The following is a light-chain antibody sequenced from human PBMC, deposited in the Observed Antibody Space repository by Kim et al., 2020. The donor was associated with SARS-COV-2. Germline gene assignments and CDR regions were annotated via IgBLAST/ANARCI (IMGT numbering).Light chain of an antibody. CDR2: GAS. CDR1: QSVSKNF. CDR3: QQYGTTPYT. J-gene: IGKJ2*01. V-gene: IGKV3-20*01. Sequence: SSPGDTATLSCRASQSVSKNFLAWYRQRLGQAPSLLIYGASTRATGIPDRISGSGSGADFTLTISRLEPEDFAVYYCQQYGTTPYTFGQGTKWRS.